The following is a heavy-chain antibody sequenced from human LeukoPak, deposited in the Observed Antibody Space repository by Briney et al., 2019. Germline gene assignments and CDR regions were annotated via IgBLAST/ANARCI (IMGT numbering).Heavy chain of an antibody. J-gene: IGHJ4*02. CDR2: ISGSSTYT. CDR1: GFTFSDYY. Sequence: GGSLRLSCASSGFTFSDYYMSWLRQAPGKGLEGVSHISGSSTYTNYADSVKGRFTISRDNANNSLYLQMNSLTAEDTAVFYCARVGSRGYYFDYWGQGTLVSVSS. D-gene: IGHD1-26*01. CDR3: ARVGSRGYYFDY. V-gene: IGHV3-11*06.